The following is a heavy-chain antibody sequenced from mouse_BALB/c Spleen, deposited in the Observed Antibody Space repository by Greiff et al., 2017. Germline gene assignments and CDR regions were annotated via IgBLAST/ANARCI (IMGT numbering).Heavy chain of an antibody. CDR2: ISYSGST. D-gene: IGHD2-14*01. Sequence: EVQLQESGPGLVKPSQSLSLTCTVTGYSITSDYAWNWIRQFPGNKLEWMGYISYSGSTSYNPSLKSRISITRDTSKNQFFLQLNSVTTEDTATYYCANYRYDLRAMDYWGQGTSVTVSS. J-gene: IGHJ4*01. V-gene: IGHV3-2*02. CDR1: GYSITSDYA. CDR3: ANYRYDLRAMDY.